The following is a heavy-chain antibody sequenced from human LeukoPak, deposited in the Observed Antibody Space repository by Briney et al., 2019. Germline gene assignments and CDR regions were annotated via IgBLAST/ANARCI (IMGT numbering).Heavy chain of an antibody. CDR3: ARGDRGYSYGYNDY. D-gene: IGHD5-18*01. CDR1: GGTFSSYA. J-gene: IGHJ4*02. Sequence: SVKVSCKASGGTFSSYAISWVRQAPGQGLEWMGGIIPIFGTANYAQKFQGRVTITADESTSTAYMELSSLRSEDTAVYYCARGDRGYSYGYNDYWGQGTLVTVSS. CDR2: IIPIFGTA. V-gene: IGHV1-69*13.